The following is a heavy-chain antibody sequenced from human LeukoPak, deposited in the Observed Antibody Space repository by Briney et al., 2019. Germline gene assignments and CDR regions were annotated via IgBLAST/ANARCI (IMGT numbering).Heavy chain of an antibody. CDR1: GGSISSSSYY. V-gene: IGHV4-39*07. Sequence: PETLSLTCTVSGGSISSSSYYWGWIRQPPGKGLEWIGSIYYSGSTYYNPSLKSRVTISVDKSKNQFSLKLSSVTAADTAVYYCAKSHQGGDYWYFDLWGRGTLVTVSS. D-gene: IGHD4-17*01. CDR3: AKSHQGGDYWYFDL. J-gene: IGHJ2*01. CDR2: IYYSGST.